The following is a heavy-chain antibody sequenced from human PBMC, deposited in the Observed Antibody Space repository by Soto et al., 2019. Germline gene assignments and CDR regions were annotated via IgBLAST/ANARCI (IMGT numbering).Heavy chain of an antibody. Sequence: QVQLQESGPGLVKPSQTLSLTCTVSGGSISSGGYYWSWIRQHPGKGLEWIGYIYYSGSTYYNPSLKSRVTISVDTSKNQFSLKLSSVTAADTAVYYCARGWGEDSSSWAQKYNWLDPWGQGTLVTVSS. CDR2: IYYSGST. CDR3: ARGWGEDSSSWAQKYNWLDP. J-gene: IGHJ5*02. CDR1: GGSISSGGYY. D-gene: IGHD6-13*01. V-gene: IGHV4-31*03.